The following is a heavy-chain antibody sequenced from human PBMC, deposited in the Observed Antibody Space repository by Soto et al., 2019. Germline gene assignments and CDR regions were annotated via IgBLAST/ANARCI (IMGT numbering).Heavy chain of an antibody. J-gene: IGHJ4*02. CDR1: GGSISSSSYY. V-gene: IGHV4-39*01. CDR3: ARHPGGGYCTNGVCSMYYFDY. CDR2: IYYSGST. D-gene: IGHD2-8*01. Sequence: SETLSLTCTVSGGSISSSSYYWGWIRQPPGKGLEWIGSIYYSGSTYYNPSLKSRVTISVDTSKNQFSLKLSSVTAADTAVYYCARHPGGGYCTNGVCSMYYFDYWGQGTLVTVSS.